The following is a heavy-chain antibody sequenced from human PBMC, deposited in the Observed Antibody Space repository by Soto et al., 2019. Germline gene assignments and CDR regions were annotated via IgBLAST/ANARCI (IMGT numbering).Heavy chain of an antibody. D-gene: IGHD3-10*01. CDR1: GFSLSTSGVG. Sequence: QITLKESGPTLVKPTQTLTLTCTFSGFSLSTSGVGVGWIRQPPGKALEWLALISWDDDKRYSPSLKSRLTITQDNSKIHVVLTMTNMDLVDTATYCRSYRPPIPGVTLYWLFDLWGRGTLVTVSS. CDR3: SYRPPIPGVTLYWLFDL. J-gene: IGHJ2*01. CDR2: ISWDDDK. V-gene: IGHV2-5*02.